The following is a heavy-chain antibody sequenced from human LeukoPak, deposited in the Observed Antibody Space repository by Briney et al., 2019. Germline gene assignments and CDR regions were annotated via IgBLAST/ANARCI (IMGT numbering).Heavy chain of an antibody. Sequence: PGGSLRLSCAASGFPFSSHWLSWFPQSPGKGREWVAHINQDGSEKYYVDSVKGRFTISRDNARNSQYLQMTSLSAEDTAVYYCASGGGWVFNNWGQGTLVTVSS. CDR3: ASGGGWVFNN. V-gene: IGHV3-7*01. D-gene: IGHD6-19*01. CDR2: INQDGSEK. J-gene: IGHJ4*02. CDR1: GFPFSSHW.